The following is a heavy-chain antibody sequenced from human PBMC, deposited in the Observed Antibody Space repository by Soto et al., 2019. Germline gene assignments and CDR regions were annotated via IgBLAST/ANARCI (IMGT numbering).Heavy chain of an antibody. CDR1: GFTFSSYA. J-gene: IGHJ3*02. CDR2: ISYDGSNK. V-gene: IGHV3-30-3*01. Sequence: GGSLRLSCAASGFTFSSYAMHWVRQAPGKGLEWVAVISYDGSNKYYADSVKGRFTISRDNSKNTLYLQMNSLRAEDTAVYYCARAPIVGATLDAFDIWGQGTMVTV. CDR3: ARAPIVGATLDAFDI. D-gene: IGHD1-26*01.